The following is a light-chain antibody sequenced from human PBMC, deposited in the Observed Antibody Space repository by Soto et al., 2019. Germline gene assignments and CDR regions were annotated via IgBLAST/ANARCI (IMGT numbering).Light chain of an antibody. Sequence: DIQMTQSPSSLSASVGDRVTITCRASQGIRNYLAWFQQKPGKAPKSLIYAASNLQSGVPSNFSGSGYGTDFTLTISSLQPEDFATYYCQQYDTDPLTFGGGTKVDIK. CDR3: QQYDTDPLT. CDR1: QGIRNY. J-gene: IGKJ4*01. V-gene: IGKV1-16*02. CDR2: AAS.